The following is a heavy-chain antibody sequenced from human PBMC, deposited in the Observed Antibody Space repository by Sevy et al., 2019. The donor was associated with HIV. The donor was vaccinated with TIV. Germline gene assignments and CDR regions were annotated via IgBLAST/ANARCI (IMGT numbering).Heavy chain of an antibody. J-gene: IGHJ6*02. D-gene: IGHD6-13*01. V-gene: IGHV3-30*04. CDR1: GFTFSSYA. CDR3: AREWVTAAKDYYYYGMDD. CDR2: ISYDGSNK. Sequence: GESLKISCAASGFTFSSYAMHWVRQAPGKGLEWVAVISYDGSNKYYADSVKGRFTISRDNSKNTLYLQMNSLRAEDKAEYYWAREWVTAAKDYYYYGMDDWGQGTTVTVSS.